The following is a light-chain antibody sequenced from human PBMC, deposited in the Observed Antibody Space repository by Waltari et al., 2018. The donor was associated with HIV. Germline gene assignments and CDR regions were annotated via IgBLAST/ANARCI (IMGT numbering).Light chain of an antibody. J-gene: IGLJ1*01. CDR3: CSYAGSYVYV. Sequence: QSALTQPRSVSGSPGQSVTISCTGTSSDVGGYNYVSWYQHHPGKAPKLMIYAVYKRPSGVPDRFSGSESGNTASLTISGLQAEDEADYYCCSYAGSYVYVFGTGTKVTVL. V-gene: IGLV2-11*01. CDR2: AVY. CDR1: SSDVGGYNY.